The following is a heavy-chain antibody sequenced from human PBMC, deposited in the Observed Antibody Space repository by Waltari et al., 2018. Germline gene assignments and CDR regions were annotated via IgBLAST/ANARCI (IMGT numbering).Heavy chain of an antibody. V-gene: IGHV1-2*02. J-gene: IGHJ4*02. CDR1: GSSFGGYY. Sequence: QVHLVQSGAEVKKSGASVKVSCKASGSSFGGYYLYWVRQAPGQGLEWMGWINPTNGVTNYAQKFQGRVTMTRDTSINSVYMDLSRLRSDDTAVYFCARGLGGSSPFDYWGRGTLVTVSS. CDR3: ARGLGGSSPFDY. CDR2: INPTNGVT. D-gene: IGHD3-16*01.